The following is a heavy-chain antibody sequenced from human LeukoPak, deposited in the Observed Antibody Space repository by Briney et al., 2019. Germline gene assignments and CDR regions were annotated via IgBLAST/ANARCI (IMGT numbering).Heavy chain of an antibody. CDR3: ARVDTAMVTSDYYFDY. CDR1: GFTVSSNY. J-gene: IGHJ4*02. D-gene: IGHD5-18*01. Sequence: RGSLRRSCAASGFTVSSNYMSWVRQAPGKGLEWVSVIYSGGSTYYADSVKGRFTISRDNSKNTMYLQRNSLRAEDTAVYDCARVDTAMVTSDYYFDYWGQGTLVTVSS. V-gene: IGHV3-66*02. CDR2: IYSGGST.